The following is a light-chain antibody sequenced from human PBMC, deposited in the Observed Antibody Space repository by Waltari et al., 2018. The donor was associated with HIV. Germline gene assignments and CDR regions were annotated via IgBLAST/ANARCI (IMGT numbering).Light chain of an antibody. CDR2: EVS. CDR3: SSYAGSNNPVV. CDR1: SSDVGGYNY. V-gene: IGLV2-8*01. Sequence: QSALTHPPSASGSPGQSVPIPCTGTSSDVGGYNYVPCTQQHPAKAPTRMIYEVSKRPSGVPDRFSGSKSGNTASLTVSGLQAEDEADYYCSSYAGSNNPVVFGGGTKLTVL. J-gene: IGLJ2*01.